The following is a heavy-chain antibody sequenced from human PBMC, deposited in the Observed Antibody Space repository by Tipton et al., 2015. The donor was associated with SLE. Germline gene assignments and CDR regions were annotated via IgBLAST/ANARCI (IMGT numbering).Heavy chain of an antibody. CDR3: VREEYDRGRSYLDV. CDR2: IGTTDDT. J-gene: IGHJ6*03. CDR1: GFTFRKYD. Sequence: SLRLSCVASGFTFRKYDMHWVRSTGKGLEWVSAIGTTDDTYYADSVKGRFTISRDSAKSTLYLQMNSLRGEDTAVYYCVREEYDRGRSYLDVWGKGTTVTVSS. V-gene: IGHV3-13*01. D-gene: IGHD3-22*01.